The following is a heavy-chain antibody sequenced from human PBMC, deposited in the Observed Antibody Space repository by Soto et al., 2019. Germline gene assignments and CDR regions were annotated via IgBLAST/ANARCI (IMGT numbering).Heavy chain of an antibody. CDR1: GYTFTSYA. CDR2: INAGNGNT. D-gene: IGHD6-19*01. Sequence: ASLKVSCKSSGYTFTSYAMHWVRQAPGQRLEWMGWINAGNGNTKYSQKFQGRVTITRDTSASTAYMELSSLRSEDTAVYYCAVQDTVAGTLGPFDYWGQGTLVNVSS. J-gene: IGHJ4*02. CDR3: AVQDTVAGTLGPFDY. V-gene: IGHV1-3*01.